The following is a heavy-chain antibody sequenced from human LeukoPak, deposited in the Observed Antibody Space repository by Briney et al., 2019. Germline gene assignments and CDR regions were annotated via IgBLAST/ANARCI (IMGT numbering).Heavy chain of an antibody. CDR2: INHSGST. V-gene: IGHV4-34*01. D-gene: IGHD6-19*01. CDR1: GGSFSGYY. Sequence: SETLSLTCAVYGGSFSGYYWSWIRQPPGKGLEWIGEINHSGSTDYNPSLKSRVTISVDTSKNQFSLKLSSVTAADTAVYYCARGPPSVRLGHTPLDYWGQGTLVTVSS. J-gene: IGHJ4*02. CDR3: ARGPPSVRLGHTPLDY.